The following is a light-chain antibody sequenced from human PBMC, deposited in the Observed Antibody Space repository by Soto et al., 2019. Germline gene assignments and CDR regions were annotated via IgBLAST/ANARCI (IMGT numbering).Light chain of an antibody. CDR2: AAS. CDR3: QQSYRFPRT. V-gene: IGKV1-39*01. CDR1: QSISNY. J-gene: IGKJ2*01. Sequence: DIPMTQSPSSLSASVGDRVSITCRASQSISNYLNWYQQKPGKAPKLLINAASTLQSGVPSRFSGSGSGTDFTLTISSLQPEDFATYYCQQSYRFPRTFGQGTKLEIK.